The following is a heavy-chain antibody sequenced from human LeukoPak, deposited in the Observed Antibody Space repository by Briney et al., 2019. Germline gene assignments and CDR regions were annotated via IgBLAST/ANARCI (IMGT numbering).Heavy chain of an antibody. CDR1: GYTFTGYY. CDR3: ARDKTLGELSVDY. J-gene: IGHJ4*02. D-gene: IGHD3-16*02. CDR2: INPNSGGT. Sequence: ASVKVSCKASGYTFTGYYMHWVRQAPGQGLEWMGWINPNSGGTNYAQKFQGRVTMTRDTSISTAYMELSRLRSDDTAVYYCARDKTLGELSVDYWGQGTLVTVSS. V-gene: IGHV1-2*02.